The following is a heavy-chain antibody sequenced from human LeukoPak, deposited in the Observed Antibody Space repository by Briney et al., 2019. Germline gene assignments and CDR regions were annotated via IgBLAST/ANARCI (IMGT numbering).Heavy chain of an antibody. CDR1: GGSISSYY. CDR2: IYYSGST. D-gene: IGHD5-18*01. Sequence: SETLSLTCTVSGGSISSYYWSWIRQPPGKGLEWIGYIYYSGSTNYNPSLKSRVTISVDMSKNQFSLKLSSVTAADTAVYYCARHALTYTATYYFDYWGQGTLVTVSS. V-gene: IGHV4-59*08. CDR3: ARHALTYTATYYFDY. J-gene: IGHJ4*02.